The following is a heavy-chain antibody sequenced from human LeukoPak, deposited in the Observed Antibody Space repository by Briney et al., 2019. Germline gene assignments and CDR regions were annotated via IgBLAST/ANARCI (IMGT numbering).Heavy chain of an antibody. J-gene: IGHJ4*02. CDR2: ISGSGHST. CDR1: GFTFRSYA. V-gene: IGHV3-23*01. D-gene: IGHD3-10*01. Sequence: GGSLRLSCAASGFTFRSYAMNWVRQAPGKGLEWVSAISGSGHSTYYADSVKGRFTISRDNSKNTLYLQMNSLRAEDTAVYYCAKADYRGSGTFHSFDYWGQGTLVTVSS. CDR3: AKADYRGSGTFHSFDY.